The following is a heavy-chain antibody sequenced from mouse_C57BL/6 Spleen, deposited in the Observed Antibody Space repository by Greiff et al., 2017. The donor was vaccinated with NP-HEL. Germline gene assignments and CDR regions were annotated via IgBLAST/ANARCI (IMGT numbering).Heavy chain of an antibody. CDR3: ARWGGLYAMDY. Sequence: VQLQESGAELVRPGTSVKVSCKASGYAFTNYLIEWVKQRPGQGLEWIGVINPGSGGTNYNEKFKGKATLTADKSSSTAYMQLSSLTSEDSAVYFCARWGGLYAMDYWGQGTSVTVSS. J-gene: IGHJ4*01. CDR1: GYAFTNYL. CDR2: INPGSGGT. V-gene: IGHV1-54*01.